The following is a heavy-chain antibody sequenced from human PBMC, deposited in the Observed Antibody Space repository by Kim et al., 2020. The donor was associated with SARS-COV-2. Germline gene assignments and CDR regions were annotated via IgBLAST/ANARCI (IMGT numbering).Heavy chain of an antibody. V-gene: IGHV3-74*01. D-gene: IGHD3-22*01. Sequence: GGSLRLSCAASGFTFSSYWMHWVRQAPGKGLVWVSRINSDGISTSYADSVKGRFTISRDNAKNTLYLQMNSLRAEDTAVYYCTRGGGYYDSSGYSYWGQGTLVTVSS. CDR2: INSDGIST. CDR3: TRGGGYYDSSGYSY. J-gene: IGHJ4*02. CDR1: GFTFSSYW.